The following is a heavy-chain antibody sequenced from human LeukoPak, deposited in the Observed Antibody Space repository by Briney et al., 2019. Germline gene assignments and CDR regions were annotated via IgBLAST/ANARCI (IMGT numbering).Heavy chain of an antibody. J-gene: IGHJ4*02. CDR1: GFTFSAYA. D-gene: IGHD6-19*01. CDR3: ARDNGGTGWVH. Sequence: GGSLRLSCEASGFTFSAYAMSWVRQAPGKGPEWVANIKQDGGEKHYVDSVKGRFTIFRDNVESSLYLQMNSLRAEDTAVYYCARDNGGTGWVHWGQGTLVTVSS. CDR2: IKQDGGEK. V-gene: IGHV3-7*05.